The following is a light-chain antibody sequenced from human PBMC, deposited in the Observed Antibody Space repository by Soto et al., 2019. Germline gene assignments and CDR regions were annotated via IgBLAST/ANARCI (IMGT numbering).Light chain of an antibody. CDR3: QQSYSTPWT. V-gene: IGKV1-39*01. J-gene: IGKJ1*01. Sequence: RMTQSPSSVSASVGDRVTITCRASQSISSYLNWYQQKPGKAPKLLIYAAPSLQSGVPSRFSGSGSGTDFTLTISSLQPEDFATYYCQQSYSTPWTFGQGTKVDIK. CDR2: AAP. CDR1: QSISSY.